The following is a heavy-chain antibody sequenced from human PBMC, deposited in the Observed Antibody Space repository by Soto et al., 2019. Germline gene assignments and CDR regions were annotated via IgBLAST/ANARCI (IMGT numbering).Heavy chain of an antibody. CDR2: INHSGST. CDR1: GGSFSGYY. V-gene: IGHV4-34*01. CDR3: ARDEGSQDAFDI. J-gene: IGHJ3*02. Sequence: SETLSLTCAVYGGSFSGYYWSWIRQPPGKGLEWIGEINHSGSTNYNPSLKSRATISVDTSKNQFSRKLSSVTAADTAVYYCARDEGSQDAFDIWGQGTMVTVSS.